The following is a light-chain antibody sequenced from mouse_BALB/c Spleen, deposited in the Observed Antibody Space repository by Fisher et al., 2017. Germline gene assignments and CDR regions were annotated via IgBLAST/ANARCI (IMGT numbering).Light chain of an antibody. CDR3: MQHLEYPYT. Sequence: DIVLTQSTLSLPVSLGDQASISCRSSQSLVHSNGNTYLHWYLQKPGQSPKLLIYKVSNRFSGVPDRFSGSGSGTDFTLKISRVEAEDVGVYYCMQHLEYPYTFGGGTKLEIK. J-gene: IGKJ2*01. CDR1: QSLVHSNGNTY. V-gene: IGKV1-110*01. CDR2: KVS.